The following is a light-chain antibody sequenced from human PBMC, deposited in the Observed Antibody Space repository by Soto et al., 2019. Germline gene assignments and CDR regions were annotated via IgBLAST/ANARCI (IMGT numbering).Light chain of an antibody. J-gene: IGKJ1*01. V-gene: IGKV1-39*01. Sequence: DIQMTQSPSSLSASVGNRVTITCRASQSISTYLNWYQKKPGKAPNLLIYEASKLQSGVPSRFSGGGSVREFTLTITSLQPEDSATYYCQQYYDFRTFGQGTKVDIK. CDR3: QQYYDFRT. CDR1: QSISTY. CDR2: EAS.